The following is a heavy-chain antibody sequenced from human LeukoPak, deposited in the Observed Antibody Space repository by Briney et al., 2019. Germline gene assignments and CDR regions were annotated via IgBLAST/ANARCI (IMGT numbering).Heavy chain of an antibody. CDR3: ARERRSSGSPADY. J-gene: IGHJ4*02. Sequence: GGSLRLSCVASGFTFSRHPMSWVRQAPGNGLEWVANIKQDGSEKYYVDSVKGRFTISRDNAKNSLYLQMNSLRAEDTAVYYCARERRSSGSPADYWGQGTLVTVSS. D-gene: IGHD3-22*01. CDR1: GFTFSRHP. V-gene: IGHV3-7*01. CDR2: IKQDGSEK.